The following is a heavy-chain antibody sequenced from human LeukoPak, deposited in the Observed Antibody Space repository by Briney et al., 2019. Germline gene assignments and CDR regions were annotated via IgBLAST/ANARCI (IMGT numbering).Heavy chain of an antibody. CDR3: ARSRPLPANGYDYVDC. J-gene: IGHJ4*02. D-gene: IGHD5-12*01. CDR1: GGSISSSNW. CDR2: IYHSGST. Sequence: SETLSLTCAVSGGSISSSNWWSWVRQPPGKGLEWIGEIYHSGSTNYNPSLKSRVTISVDKFENQFSLKLNSVTAADTAVYYCARSRPLPANGYDYVDCWGQGTLVTVSS. V-gene: IGHV4-4*02.